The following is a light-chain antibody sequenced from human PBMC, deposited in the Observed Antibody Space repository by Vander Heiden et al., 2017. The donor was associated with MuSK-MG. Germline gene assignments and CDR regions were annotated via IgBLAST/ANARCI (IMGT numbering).Light chain of an antibody. CDR3: HHRSNWT. CDR1: QSVSSY. J-gene: IGKJ1*01. V-gene: IGKV3-11*01. Sequence: EIVLTQSPATLSLSPGERATLTCRASQSVSSYLAWYQQKPGQAPRLLIYDASNRGIGIKVRVSGCGTETDFTLTSSRPEDEDFDDYYQHHRSNWTFGQGTKVEIK. CDR2: DAS.